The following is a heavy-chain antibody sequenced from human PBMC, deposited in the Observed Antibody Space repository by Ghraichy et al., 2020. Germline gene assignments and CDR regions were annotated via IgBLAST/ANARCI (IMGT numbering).Heavy chain of an antibody. Sequence: GGSLRLSCAASGFTVSDNAMSWVRQAPGKGLEWVSGISGDGGTTYYADSLNGRFTISRDNSKNTHYLQMNSLSAEDTAVYYCAKQLAGFCTGGSCFRGIDYWGQGTLVTVPS. CDR3: AKQLAGFCTGGSCFRGIDY. V-gene: IGHV3-23*01. CDR2: ISGDGGTT. CDR1: GFTVSDNA. D-gene: IGHD2-15*01. J-gene: IGHJ4*02.